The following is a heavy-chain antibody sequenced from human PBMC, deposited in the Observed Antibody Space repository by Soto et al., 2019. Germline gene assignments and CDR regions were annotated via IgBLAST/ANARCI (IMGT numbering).Heavy chain of an antibody. CDR3: ARGRDGMDV. V-gene: IGHV4-34*01. CDR1: GGSFSGYY. D-gene: IGHD3-10*01. J-gene: IGHJ6*02. Sequence: SETLSLTCAVYGGSFSGYYWSWIRQPPGKGLEWIGEINHSGSTNYNPSLKSRVTISVDTSKNQFSLKLSSVTAADTAVYYCARGRDGMDVWGQGTTVTVSS. CDR2: INHSGST.